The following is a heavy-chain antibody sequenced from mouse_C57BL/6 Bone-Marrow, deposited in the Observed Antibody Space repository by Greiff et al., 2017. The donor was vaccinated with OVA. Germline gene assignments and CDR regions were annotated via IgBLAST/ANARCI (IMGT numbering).Heavy chain of an antibody. V-gene: IGHV5-6*01. CDR3: ARHVITTVPFAY. CDR1: GFTFSSYG. CDR2: ISSGGSYT. J-gene: IGHJ3*01. Sequence: EVKLVESGGDLVKPGGSLKLSCAASGFTFSSYGMSWVRQTPDKRLEWVATISSGGSYTYYPDSVKGRFTISRDNAKNTLYLQMSSLKSEDTARYYCARHVITTVPFAYWGQGTLVTVSA. D-gene: IGHD1-1*01.